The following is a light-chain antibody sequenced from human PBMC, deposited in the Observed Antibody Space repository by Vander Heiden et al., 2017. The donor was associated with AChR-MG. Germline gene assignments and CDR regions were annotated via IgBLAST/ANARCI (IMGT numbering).Light chain of an antibody. CDR1: QSVSSN. CDR3: HQYNNWPPWT. J-gene: IGKJ1*01. CDR2: GAS. Sequence: EIEVTQSPVPLSVSPGERATLSCRASQSVSSNLAWYQQKPGQAPRLLIYGASTRATGIPARFSGSGSGTEFTLTISSLQSEDFAVYYCHQYNNWPPWTFGQGTKVEIK. V-gene: IGKV3-15*01.